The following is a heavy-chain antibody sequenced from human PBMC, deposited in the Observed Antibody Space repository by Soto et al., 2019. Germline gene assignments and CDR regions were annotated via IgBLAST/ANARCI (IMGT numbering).Heavy chain of an antibody. CDR1: GGTFSNYA. CDR3: AGVFILVPTASSHYYYHMDV. D-gene: IGHD2-2*01. Sequence: QVQLVQSGAEVRKPGASVTVSCKASGGTFSNYAISWVRQAPGQGLEWMGGIIPIVGTGSYAQKFQGRVTITADAPTATAYMELRSLRFEDTAVYYCAGVFILVPTASSHYYYHMDVWGPGTTVTVSS. CDR2: IIPIVGTG. J-gene: IGHJ6*02. V-gene: IGHV1-69*01.